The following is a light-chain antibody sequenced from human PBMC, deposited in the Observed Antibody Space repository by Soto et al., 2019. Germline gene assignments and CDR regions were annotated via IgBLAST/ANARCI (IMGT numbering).Light chain of an antibody. CDR2: DVS. V-gene: IGLV2-14*03. Sequence: QSALTQPASVSGSPGQSITISCTGTSSDVGGYNYVSWYQQHPGKAPKLMIYDVSNRPSGVSNRFSGSNSGNTASLTISGLQAEDEAKYYCSSYTSTKSVVFGGGTKLTVL. J-gene: IGLJ2*01. CDR3: SSYTSTKSVV. CDR1: SSDVGGYNY.